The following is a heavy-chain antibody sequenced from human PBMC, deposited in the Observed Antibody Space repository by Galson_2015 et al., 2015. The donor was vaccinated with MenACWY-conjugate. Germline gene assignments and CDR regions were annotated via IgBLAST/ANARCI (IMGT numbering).Heavy chain of an antibody. D-gene: IGHD1-26*01. CDR2: ISGSGVST. V-gene: IGHV3-23*01. CDR3: AKDPQSRRTVGATYFDD. Sequence: SLRLSCAASGFTFSTFVMHWVRQAPGKGLEWVSAISGSGVSTFHADSVKGRFTVSRDNSKNMLYLQMNSLRSDDTAVYYCAKDPQSRRTVGATYFDDWGQGIPVTVSS. J-gene: IGHJ4*02. CDR1: GFTFSTFV.